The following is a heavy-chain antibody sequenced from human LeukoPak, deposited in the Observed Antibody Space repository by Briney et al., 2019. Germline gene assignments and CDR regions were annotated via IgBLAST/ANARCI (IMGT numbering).Heavy chain of an antibody. J-gene: IGHJ4*02. D-gene: IGHD3-22*01. V-gene: IGHV3-7*01. CDR2: IDEDGSGK. Sequence: PGGSLRLSCAASGFTFSGNWMSWVRQAPGKGLEWLANIDEDGSGKYYVDSVKGRFTISRDNARNSLYLQINSLRADDTAVYYCARDAKYYHDSSGYHWGQGTLVTVSS. CDR3: ARDAKYYHDSSGYH. CDR1: GFTFSGNW.